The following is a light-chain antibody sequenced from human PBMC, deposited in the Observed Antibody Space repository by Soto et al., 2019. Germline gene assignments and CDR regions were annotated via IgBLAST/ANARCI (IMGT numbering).Light chain of an antibody. J-gene: IGLJ2*01. Sequence: QSARTQPPSASGSPGQSVTISCTGTSSDVGGYNYVSWYQQHPGKAPKLMIYEVSKRPSGVPDRFSGSKSGNTASLTVSGLQAEDEADYYCSSYAGSRLFGGGTKLTVL. CDR2: EVS. CDR3: SSYAGSRL. CDR1: SSDVGGYNY. V-gene: IGLV2-8*01.